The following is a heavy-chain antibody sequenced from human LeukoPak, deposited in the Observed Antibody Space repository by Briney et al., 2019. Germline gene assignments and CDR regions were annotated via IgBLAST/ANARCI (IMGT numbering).Heavy chain of an antibody. J-gene: IGHJ4*02. V-gene: IGHV3-7*03. D-gene: IGHD2-21*01. Sequence: GGSLRLSCAASGFTFSSYWMGWVCQAPGKRLEWVANMNIDGSEKYYADSAKGRFTISRDNARNSLYLQISSLRAEDTAVYYCAREVVATASAFDCWGQGTLVTVSS. CDR1: GFTFSSYW. CDR2: MNIDGSEK. CDR3: AREVVATASAFDC.